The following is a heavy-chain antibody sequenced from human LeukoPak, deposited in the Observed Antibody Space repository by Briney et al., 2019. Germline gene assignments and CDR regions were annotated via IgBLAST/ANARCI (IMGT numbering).Heavy chain of an antibody. CDR3: ATIAAAGTGYFDY. J-gene: IGHJ4*02. Sequence: SETLSLTCTVSGGSISSYYWSWIRQPPGKGLEWIGYIYYSGSTNYNPSLKSRVTISVDTSKNQFSLKLSSVTAADTAVYYSATIAAAGTGYFDYWGQGTLVTVSS. CDR1: GGSISSYY. CDR2: IYYSGST. D-gene: IGHD6-13*01. V-gene: IGHV4-59*08.